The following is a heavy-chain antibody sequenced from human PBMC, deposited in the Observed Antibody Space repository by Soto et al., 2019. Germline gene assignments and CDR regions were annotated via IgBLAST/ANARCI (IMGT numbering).Heavy chain of an antibody. V-gene: IGHV4-61*01. Sequence: KASETLSLTCTVSGGSVSSGSYYWSWIRQPPGKGLEWIGYIYYSGSTNYNPSLKSRVTISVDTSKNQFSLKLSSVTAADTAVYYCAADYSNYVAGMDVWGQGTTVTVSS. CDR1: GGSVSSGSYY. CDR2: IYYSGST. J-gene: IGHJ6*02. D-gene: IGHD4-4*01. CDR3: AADYSNYVAGMDV.